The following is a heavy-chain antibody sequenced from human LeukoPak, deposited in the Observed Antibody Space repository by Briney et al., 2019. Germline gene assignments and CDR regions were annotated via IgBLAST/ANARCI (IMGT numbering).Heavy chain of an antibody. CDR3: AREFQLRGRYPSA. CDR1: GFNFDDHG. J-gene: IGHJ6*04. Sequence: GGSLSLSCVGAGFNFDDHGMRWVRHAPGGWLEWMFWVDWNGAHITYAHSRTDPFTISRDNAKNTLYLQMTSLTAKGIAFNFCAREFQLRGRYPSAWGKGTTVIVSS. CDR2: VDWNGAHI. D-gene: IGHD1-1*01. V-gene: IGHV3-20*04.